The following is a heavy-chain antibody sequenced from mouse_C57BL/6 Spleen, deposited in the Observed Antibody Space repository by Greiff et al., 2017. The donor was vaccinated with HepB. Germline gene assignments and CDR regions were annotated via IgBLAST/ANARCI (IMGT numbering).Heavy chain of an antibody. Sequence: VQLQQSGPELVKPGASVKISCKASGYSFTGYYMNWVKQSPEKSLEWIGEINPSTGGTTYNQKFKAKATLTVDKSSSTAYMQLKSLTSEDSAVYYCARSQDGDYAMDYWGQGTSVTVSS. V-gene: IGHV1-42*01. CDR3: ARSQDGDYAMDY. CDR1: GYSFTGYY. CDR2: INPSTGGT. J-gene: IGHJ4*01.